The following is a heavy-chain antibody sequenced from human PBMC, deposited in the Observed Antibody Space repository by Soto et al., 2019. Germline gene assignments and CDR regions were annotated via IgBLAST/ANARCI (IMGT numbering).Heavy chain of an antibody. V-gene: IGHV3-53*01. J-gene: IGHJ4*02. Sequence: PGGSLRLSCAASGLTVSSNYLTWVRQAPGEGLKWVSVLYPNGRAFYADSVKGRFTISTDNSQNSVYLLMNTLRAEDTAIYYCARGLGREYQDNRNYFHLDYWGQGTLVTVSS. CDR1: GLTVSSNY. D-gene: IGHD1-20*01. CDR2: LYPNGRA. CDR3: ARGLGREYQDNRNYFHLDY.